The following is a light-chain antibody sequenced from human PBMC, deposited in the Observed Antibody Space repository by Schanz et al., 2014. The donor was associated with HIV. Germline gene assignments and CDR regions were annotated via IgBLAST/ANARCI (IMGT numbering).Light chain of an antibody. CDR2: DVS. V-gene: IGLV2-14*03. CDR1: SSDIGTFNY. J-gene: IGLJ3*02. CDR3: SSFAGSNIPWV. Sequence: QSVLTQPASVSGSPGQSITISCTGTSSDIGTFNYVSWYQQHPGKAPKLMIYDVSNRPSGVSNRFSGSKSGNTASLTISGLQAEDEADYYCSSFAGSNIPWVFGGGTKVTVL.